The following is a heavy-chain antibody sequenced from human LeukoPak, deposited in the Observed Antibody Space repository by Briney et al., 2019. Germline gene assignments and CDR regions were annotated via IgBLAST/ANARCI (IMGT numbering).Heavy chain of an antibody. CDR1: GGSISSYY. CDR2: IYTSGST. V-gene: IGHV4-4*07. D-gene: IGHD6-13*01. J-gene: IGHJ4*02. CDR3: ARDRVAAAGTDY. Sequence: TSETLSLTCTVSGGSISSYYWSWIRQPAGKGLEWIGRIYTSGSTNYNPSLKSRVTISVDKSKNQFSLKLSSATAADTAVYYCARDRVAAAGTDYWGQGTLVTVSS.